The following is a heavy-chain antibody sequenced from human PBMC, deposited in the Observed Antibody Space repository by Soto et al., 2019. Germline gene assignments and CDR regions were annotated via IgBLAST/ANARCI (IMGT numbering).Heavy chain of an antibody. D-gene: IGHD1-26*01. CDR3: ARDGSGSYYDAFDI. J-gene: IGHJ3*02. CDR1: GFTFSRYW. Sequence: WGSLRVCCASSGFTFSRYWMGWVGQAPGKGLEWVANIKQDGRVKYYVDSVKGRFTISRDNAKNSLYLQMNSLRAEDTAVYYCARDGSGSYYDAFDIWGQGTMVTVSS. V-gene: IGHV3-7*03. CDR2: IKQDGRVK.